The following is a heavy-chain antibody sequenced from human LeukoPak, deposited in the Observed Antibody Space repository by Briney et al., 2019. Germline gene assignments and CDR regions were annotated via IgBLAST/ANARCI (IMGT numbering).Heavy chain of an antibody. V-gene: IGHV4-59*01. D-gene: IGHD3-22*01. CDR2: IYYSGST. CDR1: GGSISSYY. Sequence: SETLSLTCTVSGGSISSYYWSWIRQPPGKGLGWIGYIYYSGSTNYNPSLKSRVTISVDTSKNQFSLKLSSVTAADTAVYYCARVAAGYSSGYYFPFDYWGQGTLVTVSS. CDR3: ARVAAGYSSGYYFPFDY. J-gene: IGHJ4*02.